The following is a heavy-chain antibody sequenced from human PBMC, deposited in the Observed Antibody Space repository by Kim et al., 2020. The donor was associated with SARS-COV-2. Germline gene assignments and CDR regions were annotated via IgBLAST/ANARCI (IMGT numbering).Heavy chain of an antibody. D-gene: IGHD3-22*01. Sequence: SETLSLTCTVSGGSISSSSYYWGWIRQPPGKGLEWIGSIYYSGSTYYNPSLKSRVTISVDTSKNQFSLKLSSVTAADTAVYYCARHAFLQYYYDSFGFDPWGQGTLVTVSS. V-gene: IGHV4-39*01. J-gene: IGHJ5*02. CDR1: GGSISSSSYY. CDR3: ARHAFLQYYYDSFGFDP. CDR2: IYYSGST.